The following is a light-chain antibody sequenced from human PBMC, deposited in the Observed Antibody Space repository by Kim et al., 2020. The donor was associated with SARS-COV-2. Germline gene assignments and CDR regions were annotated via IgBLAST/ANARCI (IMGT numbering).Light chain of an antibody. V-gene: IGKV3-15*01. CDR1: QSVSSN. CDR3: QQYNNWNT. Sequence: LSVSPGERATLSCRASQSVSSNLAWYQQKPGQAPRLLIYGASTRATGIPARFSGSGSETEFTLTISSLQSEDFAVYYCQQYNNWNTFGQGTKLEI. J-gene: IGKJ2*01. CDR2: GAS.